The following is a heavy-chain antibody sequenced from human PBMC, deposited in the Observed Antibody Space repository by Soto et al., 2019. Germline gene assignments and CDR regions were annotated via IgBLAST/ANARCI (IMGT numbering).Heavy chain of an antibody. V-gene: IGHV3-7*05. D-gene: IGHD5-12*01. CDR3: ARDPYNSDGYGYGMDV. CDR1: GFTFSRYW. CDR2: IRQDGSEK. J-gene: IGHJ6*02. Sequence: GGSLRLSCAVSGFTFSRYWMSWVRQAPGKGLEWVANIRQDGSEKVYVDSVKGRFTISRDNAENSVSLQMNGLRAEDAAVYYRARDPYNSDGYGYGMDVWGQGTTVTVSS.